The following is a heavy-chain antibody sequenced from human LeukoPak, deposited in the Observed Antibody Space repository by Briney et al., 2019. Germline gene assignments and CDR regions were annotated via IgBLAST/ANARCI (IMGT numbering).Heavy chain of an antibody. CDR2: ISGSGVST. Sequence: PGGSLRLSCAASGFTFSSYAVSWVRQAPGKGLEWVSTISGSGVSTYYADSVEGRFTISRDNSKNTLYLQMNSLRAEDTAVYYCARDDVYSGSPARFDYWGQGTLVTVSS. CDR3: ARDDVYSGSPARFDY. CDR1: GFTFSSYA. D-gene: IGHD1-26*01. J-gene: IGHJ4*02. V-gene: IGHV3-23*01.